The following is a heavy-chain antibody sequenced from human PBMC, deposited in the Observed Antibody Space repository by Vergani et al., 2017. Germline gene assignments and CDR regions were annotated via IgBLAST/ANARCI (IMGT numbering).Heavy chain of an antibody. CDR3: ARHDSDHYDASYYGLDV. CDR1: GGPISSSSHF. V-gene: IGHV4-39*01. J-gene: IGHJ6*02. Sequence: QLQSHKSGPGLVKPSETLSLTCTLSGGPISSSSHFWGWLRQTPGKGLGWIGGIHYTGSAYYNPSLKSRVSISVDASKNQFSLKLSSVTAADSAVYYCARHDSDHYDASYYGLDVWGQGTTVTVSS. CDR2: IHYTGSA. D-gene: IGHD3-16*01.